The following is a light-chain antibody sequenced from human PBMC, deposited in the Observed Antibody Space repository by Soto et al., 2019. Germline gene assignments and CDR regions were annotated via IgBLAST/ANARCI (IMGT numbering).Light chain of an antibody. CDR1: QAIGIY. V-gene: IGKV1-27*01. CDR2: AAS. Sequence: DIQMTQSPSSLSTSVGDRVTITCRASQAIGIYLAWYQQNPGKVPKLLLYAASTLQSGVPSRFSGSGSGPDFTLTINSLQPEDVATYYCQKYSGAPPTFGQGTKVDIK. CDR3: QKYSGAPPT. J-gene: IGKJ1*01.